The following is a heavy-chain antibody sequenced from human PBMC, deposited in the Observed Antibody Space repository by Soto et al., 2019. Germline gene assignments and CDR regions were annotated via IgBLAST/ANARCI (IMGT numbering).Heavy chain of an antibody. CDR3: ARGSLAPDY. CDR1: GASLNNYY. Sequence: QVQLQESGPGLVKASETLSLTCTVSGASLNNYYWSWARQPAGKGLEWVGRIYTSGSTNYNPSLECRVTMSVDTSKNQFSLKLSSVTAADTAVYYCARGSLAPDYWGQGTLVTVSS. J-gene: IGHJ4*02. D-gene: IGHD1-26*01. CDR2: IYTSGST. V-gene: IGHV4-4*07.